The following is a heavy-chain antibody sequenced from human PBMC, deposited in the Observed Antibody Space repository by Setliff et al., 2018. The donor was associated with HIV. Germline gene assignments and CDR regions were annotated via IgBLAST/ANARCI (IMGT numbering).Heavy chain of an antibody. D-gene: IGHD4-17*01. CDR1: GASSTASVSDFF. J-gene: IGHJ3*01. V-gene: IGHV4-59*02. CDR2: IYFTGSS. CDR3: ARVQMAYAAFDV. Sequence: SETLSLTCSVSGASSTASVSDFFWSWIRQPPGKGLEWIGSIYFTGSSDNNPSLKSRVTLSVDTSKHQFSLKLSSVTAADTAVYYCARVQMAYAAFDVWGQGTMVTVSS.